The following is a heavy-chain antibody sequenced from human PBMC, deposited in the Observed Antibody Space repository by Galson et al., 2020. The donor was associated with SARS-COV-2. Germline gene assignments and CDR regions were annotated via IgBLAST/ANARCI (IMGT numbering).Heavy chain of an antibody. V-gene: IGHV3-15*01. D-gene: IGHD3-3*01. Sequence: GGSLRLSCAASGFTFSNAWMSWVRQAPGKGLEWVGRIKIKTDGGTTDYAAPVKGRFTISRDDSKNTLYLQMNSLKTEDTAVYYCTTEPRATIFGVVIITSDYWGQGTLVTVSS. J-gene: IGHJ4*02. CDR3: TTEPRATIFGVVIITSDY. CDR2: IKIKTDGGTT. CDR1: GFTFSNAW.